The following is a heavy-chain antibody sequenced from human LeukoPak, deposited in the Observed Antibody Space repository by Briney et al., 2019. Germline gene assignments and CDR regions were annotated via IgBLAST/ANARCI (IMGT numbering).Heavy chain of an antibody. J-gene: IGHJ5*02. Sequence: SQTLSLTCAVSGGSISSGSYSWGWIRQPPGKGLEWIGYFFYTGNTYYNASLKSRVTISVDTSKNQFSLKLSSVTAADTAVYYCARLNLWFGEPSWFDPWGQGTLVTVSS. V-gene: IGHV4-30-4*07. CDR3: ARLNLWFGEPSWFDP. CDR1: GGSISSGSYS. CDR2: FFYTGNT. D-gene: IGHD3-10*01.